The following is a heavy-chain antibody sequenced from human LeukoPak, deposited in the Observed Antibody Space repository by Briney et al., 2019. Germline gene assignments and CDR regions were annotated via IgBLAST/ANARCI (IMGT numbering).Heavy chain of an antibody. D-gene: IGHD4-17*01. CDR1: GFTFSSYA. Sequence: GGSLRLSCAASGFTFSSYAMHWVRQAPGKGLEWVAVISYDGTEKYYGDSVKGRFTISRDNSKNTLYLQMNSLRAEDTALYYCARDGHGVPLDYWGQGTLVTVSP. V-gene: IGHV3-30-3*01. CDR3: ARDGHGVPLDY. CDR2: ISYDGTEK. J-gene: IGHJ4*02.